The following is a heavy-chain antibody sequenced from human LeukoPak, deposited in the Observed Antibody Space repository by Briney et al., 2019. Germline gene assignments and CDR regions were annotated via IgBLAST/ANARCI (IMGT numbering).Heavy chain of an antibody. Sequence: PGGSLRLSCAASGFTFSSYWMHWVRQAPGKGLVWVSRIKSVGGTNYADSVKGRFTISRHNAKNTVPLQRNSLRAEDTGVYFCARAPSEIGGYYPEYFRHWGQGTLVTVSS. V-gene: IGHV3-74*01. CDR3: ARAPSEIGGYYPEYFRH. J-gene: IGHJ1*01. CDR1: GFTFSSYW. CDR2: IKSVGGT. D-gene: IGHD3-22*01.